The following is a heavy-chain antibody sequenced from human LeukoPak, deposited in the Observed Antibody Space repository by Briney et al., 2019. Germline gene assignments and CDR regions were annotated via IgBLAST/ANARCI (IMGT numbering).Heavy chain of an antibody. J-gene: IGHJ6*02. CDR3: ARVYCSSTSCYYYYYYGMDV. V-gene: IGHV3-11*01. CDR2: ISSSGSTI. Sequence: GGSLRLSCVASGFTFSDYYMSWIRQAPGKGLEWVSYISSSGSTIYYADSVKGRFTISRDNAKNSLYLQMNSLRAEDTAVYYCARVYCSSTSCYYYYYYGMDVWGQGTTVTVSS. CDR1: GFTFSDYY. D-gene: IGHD2-2*01.